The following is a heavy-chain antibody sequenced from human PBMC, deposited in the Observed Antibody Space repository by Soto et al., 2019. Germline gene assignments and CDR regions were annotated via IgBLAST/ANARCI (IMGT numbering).Heavy chain of an antibody. V-gene: IGHV3-48*01. D-gene: IGHD5-18*01. CDR2: ISSSSSTI. CDR1: GFTFSSYS. Sequence: EVQLVESGGGLVQPGGSLRLSCAASGFTFSSYSMNWVRQAPGKGLEWVSYISSSSSTIYYADSVKGRFTISRDNAKNPLYLQTNSLRAEDTAVYYCARDSGYSYGPLDYWGQGTLVTVSS. J-gene: IGHJ4*02. CDR3: ARDSGYSYGPLDY.